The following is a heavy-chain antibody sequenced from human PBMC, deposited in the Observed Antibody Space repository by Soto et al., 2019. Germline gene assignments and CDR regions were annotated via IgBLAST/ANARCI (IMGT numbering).Heavy chain of an antibody. D-gene: IGHD5-18*01. CDR3: VHRGYMYGNWDHGYFDY. Sequence: SGPTLVNPTQTLALTCTFSGFSLTTSGVGVGWIRKTPGKALEWLAVIYWDDDKRYSPSLKSRLTITKDTSKNQVVLTMAYMDPVDTATYFCVHRGYMYGNWDHGYFDYWGQGTLVTVSS. CDR2: IYWDDDK. CDR1: GFSLTTSGVG. V-gene: IGHV2-5*02. J-gene: IGHJ4*02.